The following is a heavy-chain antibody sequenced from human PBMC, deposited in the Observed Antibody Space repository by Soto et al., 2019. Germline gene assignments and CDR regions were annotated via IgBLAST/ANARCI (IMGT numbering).Heavy chain of an antibody. Sequence: GGSLRLSCAASGVTFSSYWMSWVRQAPGKGLEWVANIKQDGGEKYYADSVKGRFTISRDNAKNSLYLQMNSLRVEDTALYYCARRYSSSWSGFDPWGQGTQVTVSS. CDR2: IKQDGGEK. CDR1: GVTFSSYW. CDR3: ARRYSSSWSGFDP. V-gene: IGHV3-7*01. D-gene: IGHD6-13*01. J-gene: IGHJ5*02.